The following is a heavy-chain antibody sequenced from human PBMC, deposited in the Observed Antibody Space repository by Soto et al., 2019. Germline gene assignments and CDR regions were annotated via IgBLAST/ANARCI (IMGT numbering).Heavy chain of an antibody. D-gene: IGHD6-13*01. J-gene: IGHJ4*02. Sequence: PGGSLRLSCAASGFTFSSYAMSWVRQAPGKGLEWVSAISGSGGSTYYPASVKGRFTISGDKSKNTLYLQMNSLRAEDTAVYYCAKEQQLDPLTFDYWGQGTLVTVSS. CDR3: AKEQQLDPLTFDY. V-gene: IGHV3-23*01. CDR2: ISGSGGST. CDR1: GFTFSSYA.